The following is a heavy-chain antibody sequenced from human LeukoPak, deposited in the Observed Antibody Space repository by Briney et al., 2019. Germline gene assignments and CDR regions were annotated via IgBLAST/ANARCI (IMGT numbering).Heavy chain of an antibody. Sequence: PGGSLRLSCAASGFTFSSYGMHWVRQAPGKGLEWVAAISYDGSNKYYADSVKGRFTISRDNSKNTLYLQMNSLRAEDTAVYYCAKGFRDYDILTGYIWVDYWGQGTLVTVSS. CDR2: ISYDGSNK. CDR1: GFTFSSYG. J-gene: IGHJ4*02. D-gene: IGHD3-9*01. V-gene: IGHV3-30*18. CDR3: AKGFRDYDILTGYIWVDY.